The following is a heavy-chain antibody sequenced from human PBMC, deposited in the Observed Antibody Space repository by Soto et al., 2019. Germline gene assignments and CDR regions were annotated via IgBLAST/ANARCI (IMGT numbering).Heavy chain of an antibody. CDR3: AHCLTIVRGVIEVFDY. D-gene: IGHD3-10*01. CDR2: IYWDDDK. J-gene: IGHJ4*02. Sequence: QITLKESGPTLVKPTQTLTLTCTFSGFSLSTSGVGVGWIRQPPGKALEWLALIYWDDDKRYSPSLKSRLTITKDTSKSQVVLTMNNMDPVDTATYYCAHCLTIVRGVIEVFDYWGQGTLVTVSS. CDR1: GFSLSTSGVG. V-gene: IGHV2-5*02.